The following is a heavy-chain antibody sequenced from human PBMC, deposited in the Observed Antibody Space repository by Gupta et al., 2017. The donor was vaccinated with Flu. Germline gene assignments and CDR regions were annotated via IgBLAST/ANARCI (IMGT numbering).Heavy chain of an antibody. D-gene: IGHD3-3*01. V-gene: IGHV3-7*01. CDR3: ARDPDPLPGVALDV. Sequence: QAQGKGLEGVATINQDGTSKYYVDAVKGRFAISRANAQNSLYLQMNSLTVADTAVYYCARDPDPLPGVALDVWGQGTTVTVSS. J-gene: IGHJ6*02. CDR2: INQDGTSK.